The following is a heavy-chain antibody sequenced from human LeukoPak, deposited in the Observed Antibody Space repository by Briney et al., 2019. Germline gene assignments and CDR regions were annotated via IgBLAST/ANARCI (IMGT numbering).Heavy chain of an antibody. Sequence: PSETLSLTCTVSGGSLSSYYWSWIPQPPGKGLEWIGYIYYSGSTSYNPSLKSRVTISVDTSKNQFFLKLSSVTAADTALYYCARDLRGSSCYDYWGQGTLVTVSS. V-gene: IGHV4-59*01. D-gene: IGHD2-2*01. CDR1: GGSLSSYY. J-gene: IGHJ4*02. CDR2: IYYSGST. CDR3: ARDLRGSSCYDY.